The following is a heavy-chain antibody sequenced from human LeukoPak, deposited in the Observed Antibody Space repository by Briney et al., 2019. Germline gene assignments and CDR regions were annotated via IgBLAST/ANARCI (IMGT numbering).Heavy chain of an antibody. CDR1: GFTFSSYS. CDR2: ISSSSSYI. V-gene: IGHV3-21*01. J-gene: IGHJ4*02. CDR3: ARARTRLWGATTGYFDY. Sequence: PGGSLRLSCAASGFTFSSYSMNWGRQAPGKGLEWASSISSSSSYIYYADSVKGRFTISRDNAKNSLYLQMNSLRAEDTAVYYCARARTRLWGATTGYFDYWGQGTLVTVSS. D-gene: IGHD1-26*01.